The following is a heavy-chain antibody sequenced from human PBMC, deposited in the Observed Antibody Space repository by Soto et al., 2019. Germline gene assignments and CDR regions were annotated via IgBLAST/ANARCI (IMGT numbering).Heavy chain of an antibody. D-gene: IGHD1-7*01. J-gene: IGHJ4*02. Sequence: QVQLQESGPGLVKPSGTLSLTCAVSGGSFTSNNWWTWVRQPPGQGLEWIGEIYRTGSTNYNPSLKSRVTISLDKSEKQISLKVTSLTAADTAVYYCASRDPGTSVDCWGQGTLVTVSS. V-gene: IGHV4-4*02. CDR1: GGSFTSNNW. CDR2: IYRTGST. CDR3: ASRDPGTSVDC.